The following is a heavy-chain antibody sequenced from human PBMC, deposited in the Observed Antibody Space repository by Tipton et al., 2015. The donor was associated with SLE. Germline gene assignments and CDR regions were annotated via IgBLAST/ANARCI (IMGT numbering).Heavy chain of an antibody. CDR2: IYAGDSTASTT. CDR3: VRGGTTVVPYGFDL. Sequence: VQLVQSGAEVKKPGESLKISCEGSGYNFLEYWIGWVRQMPGRGLECMGIIYAGDSTASTTKYSPSFQGQVAISADKSHRTAYLQWTSVKASDSAMYYCVRGGTTVVPYGFDLWGQGTKVTVSS. V-gene: IGHV5-51*03. D-gene: IGHD4-23*01. CDR1: GYNFLEYW. J-gene: IGHJ3*01.